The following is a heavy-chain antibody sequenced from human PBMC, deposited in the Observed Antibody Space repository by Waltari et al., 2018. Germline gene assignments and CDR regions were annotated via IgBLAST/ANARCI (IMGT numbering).Heavy chain of an antibody. CDR1: GFTFSSYS. Sequence: EVQLVESGGGLVKPGGSLRLSCAASGFTFSSYSMNWVRQAPGKGLEWVSSISSSSSYIYYADSVKGRFTISRDNAKNSLYLQMNSLRAEDTAVYYCARRTYYDFWGYYMDVWGKGTTVTISS. V-gene: IGHV3-21*01. J-gene: IGHJ6*03. D-gene: IGHD3-3*01. CDR2: ISSSSSYI. CDR3: ARRTYYDFWGYYMDV.